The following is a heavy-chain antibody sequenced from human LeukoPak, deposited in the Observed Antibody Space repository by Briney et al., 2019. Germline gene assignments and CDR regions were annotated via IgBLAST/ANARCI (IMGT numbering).Heavy chain of an antibody. Sequence: GGSLRLSCAASGFTFDDYAMHWVRQAPGKGLGWVSGISWNSGSIGYADSVKGRFTISRDNAKNSLYLQMNSLRAEDTALYYCAKDMGSSGWFFDYWGQGTLVTVSS. CDR3: AKDMGSSGWFFDY. CDR2: ISWNSGSI. J-gene: IGHJ4*02. V-gene: IGHV3-9*01. D-gene: IGHD6-19*01. CDR1: GFTFDDYA.